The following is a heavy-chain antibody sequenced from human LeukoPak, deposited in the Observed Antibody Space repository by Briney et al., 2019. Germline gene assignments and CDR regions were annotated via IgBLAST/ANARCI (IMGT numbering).Heavy chain of an antibody. CDR1: GFTFSSYW. Sequence: GGSLRLSCAASGFTFSSYWIHWVRQAPGKGLVWVSRINGDGGGTTYADSVKGRFTISRDDAKNTLYLQMNSLRAEDTAVYYCARDLAWDAFDIWGQGTMVTVSS. J-gene: IGHJ3*02. V-gene: IGHV3-74*01. CDR3: ARDLAWDAFDI. CDR2: INGDGGGT.